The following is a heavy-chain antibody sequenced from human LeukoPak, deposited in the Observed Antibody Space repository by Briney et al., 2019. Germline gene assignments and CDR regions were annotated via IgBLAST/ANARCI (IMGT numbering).Heavy chain of an antibody. Sequence: GGSLRLSCAASGFTFSSYWMHWVRQAPGKGLVWVSRINSDGSSTSYADSVKGRFTISRDNSKNTLYLQMNSLRAEDTAVYYCAREDAAGTTLADYWGQGTLVTVSS. V-gene: IGHV3-74*01. CDR2: INSDGSST. D-gene: IGHD6-13*01. CDR1: GFTFSSYW. CDR3: AREDAAGTTLADY. J-gene: IGHJ4*02.